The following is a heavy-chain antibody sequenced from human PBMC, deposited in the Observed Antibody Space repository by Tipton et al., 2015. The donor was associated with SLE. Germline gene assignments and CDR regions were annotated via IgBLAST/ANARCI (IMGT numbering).Heavy chain of an antibody. Sequence: TLSLTCTVSGGSISSYYWSWIRQPPGKGLEWIGYIYYSGSTNYNPSLKSRVTISVDTSKNQFSLKLSSVTAADTAVYYWASGGVGATTSFDYWGQGTLVTVSS. D-gene: IGHD1-26*01. CDR2: IYYSGST. CDR3: ASGGVGATTSFDY. V-gene: IGHV4-59*08. J-gene: IGHJ4*02. CDR1: GGSISSYY.